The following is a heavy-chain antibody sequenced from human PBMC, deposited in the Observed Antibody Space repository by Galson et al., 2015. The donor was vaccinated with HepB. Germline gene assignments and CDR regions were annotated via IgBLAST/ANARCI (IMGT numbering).Heavy chain of an antibody. CDR1: YY. J-gene: IGHJ4*02. Sequence: YYWGWIRQPPGKGLEWIGSIYYSGSTYYNPSLKSRVTISVDTSKNQFSLKLSSVTAADTAVYYCADSHYDFWSGYYDWGQGTLVTVSS. CDR2: IYYSGST. D-gene: IGHD3-3*01. V-gene: IGHV4-39*07. CDR3: ADSHYDFWSGYYD.